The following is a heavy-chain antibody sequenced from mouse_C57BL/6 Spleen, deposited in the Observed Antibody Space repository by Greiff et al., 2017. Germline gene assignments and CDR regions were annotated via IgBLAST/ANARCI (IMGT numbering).Heavy chain of an antibody. D-gene: IGHD2-4*01. CDR1: GYSFTDYN. CDR3: AGYYDYDGGYYYAMDY. J-gene: IGHJ4*01. Sequence: VHVKQSGPELVKPGASVKISCKASGYSFTDYNMNWVKQSNGKSLEWIGVINPNYGTTSYNQKFKGKATLTVDQSSSTAYMQLNSLTSEDSAVYYCAGYYDYDGGYYYAMDYWGQGTSVTVSS. CDR2: INPNYGTT. V-gene: IGHV1-39*01.